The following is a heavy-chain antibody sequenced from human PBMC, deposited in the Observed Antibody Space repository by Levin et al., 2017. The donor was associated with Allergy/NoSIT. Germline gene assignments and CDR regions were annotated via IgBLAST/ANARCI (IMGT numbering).Heavy chain of an antibody. CDR2: VKSKTDGGTT. CDR1: GFTFSNAW. J-gene: IGHJ3*02. CDR3: TTDDQLEMGDDSFDI. V-gene: IGHV3-15*01. D-gene: IGHD1-1*01. Sequence: GGSLRLSCAASGFTFSNAWMNWVRQAPGKGLEWVGRVKSKTDGGTTDFAAPVKGRFTISRDDSKNTLYLQINSLKTEDTAVYYCTTDDQLEMGDDSFDIWGRGTMVTVSS.